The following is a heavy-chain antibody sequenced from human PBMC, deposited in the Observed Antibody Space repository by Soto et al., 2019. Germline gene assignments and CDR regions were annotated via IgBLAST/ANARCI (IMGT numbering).Heavy chain of an antibody. CDR1: GGTFSSCA. CDR2: IIPIFGTA. V-gene: IGHV1-69*13. Sequence: GASVKVSCKASGGTFSSCAISWVRQAPGQGLEWMGGIIPIFGTANYAQKFQGRVTITADESTSTAYMELSSLRSEDTAVYYCAREFHHGSGSYYPYDSSGYRAPFDYWGQGTLVTVSS. CDR3: AREFHHGSGSYYPYDSSGYRAPFDY. J-gene: IGHJ4*02. D-gene: IGHD3-10*01.